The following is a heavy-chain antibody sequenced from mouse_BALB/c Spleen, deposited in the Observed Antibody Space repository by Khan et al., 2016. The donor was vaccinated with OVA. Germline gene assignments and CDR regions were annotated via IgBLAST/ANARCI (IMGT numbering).Heavy chain of an antibody. CDR2: IWGDGST. D-gene: IGHD2-10*01. CDR3: ARAYYGNYREAMDY. Sequence: VKLLESGPGLVAPSQSLSITCTVSGFSLTGYGVNWVRQPPGKGLEWLGMIWGDGSTDYNSALKSRLNLTKDNSKSQVFLKMNSLQTDDTARYYCARAYYGNYREAMDYWGQGTSVTVSS. CDR1: GFSLTGYG. V-gene: IGHV2-6-7*01. J-gene: IGHJ4*01.